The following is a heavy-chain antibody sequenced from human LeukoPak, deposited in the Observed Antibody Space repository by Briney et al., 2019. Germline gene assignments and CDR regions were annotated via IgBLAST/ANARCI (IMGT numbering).Heavy chain of an antibody. D-gene: IGHD2-2*02. CDR3: ARTSKGYCSSTSCSTAYYMDV. V-gene: IGHV3-21*01. Sequence: PGGSLRLSCAASGFTFSSYSMNWVRQAPGKGLEWVSSISSSSSYIYYADSVKGRFTISRDNAKNSLYLQMNSLRAEDTAVYYCARTSKGYCSSTSCSTAYYMDVWGKGTTVTVSS. CDR2: ISSSSSYI. J-gene: IGHJ6*03. CDR1: GFTFSSYS.